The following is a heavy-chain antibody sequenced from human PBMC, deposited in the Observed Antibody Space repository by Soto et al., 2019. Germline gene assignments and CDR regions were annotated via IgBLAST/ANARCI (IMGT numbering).Heavy chain of an antibody. Sequence: GGSLRLSCAASGFTFSSYAMPWVRQGTGKGLEWVSAIHNGGDTYYKGYVKGRFKISRENAKNSLYLQMNNLRAGDTAVYYCARAGLNSGSYSQFDYWGQGTLVTVSS. D-gene: IGHD1-26*01. V-gene: IGHV3-13*04. CDR3: ARAGLNSGSYSQFDY. J-gene: IGHJ4*02. CDR1: GFTFSSYA. CDR2: IHNGGDT.